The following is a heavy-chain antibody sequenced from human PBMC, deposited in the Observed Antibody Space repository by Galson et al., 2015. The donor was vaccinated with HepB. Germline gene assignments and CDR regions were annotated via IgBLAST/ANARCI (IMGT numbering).Heavy chain of an antibody. CDR1: GFTFSSYS. V-gene: IGHV3-21*01. D-gene: IGHD2-21*02. CDR3: ARDPLAYCGGDCYSR. J-gene: IGHJ4*02. Sequence: SLRLSCAASGFTFSSYSMNWVRQAPGKGLEWVSSISSSSSYIYYADSVKGRFTISRDNAKNSLYLQMNSLRAEDTAVYYCARDPLAYCGGDCYSRWGQGTLVTVSS. CDR2: ISSSSSYI.